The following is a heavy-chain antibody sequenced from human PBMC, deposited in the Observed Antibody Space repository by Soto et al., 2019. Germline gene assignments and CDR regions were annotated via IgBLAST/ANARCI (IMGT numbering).Heavy chain of an antibody. V-gene: IGHV3-23*01. CDR2: FRTGGDDGTT. Sequence: GSLRLSCAASGFPFGENAMSWVRQAPGKGLEWVSGFRTGGDDGTTYYADSVKGRFNISIYNAKNTLYLQMNSLRAEDTAVYYCARDDWDGIAAAGPYAFDIWGQGTMVTVSS. D-gene: IGHD6-13*01. CDR1: GFPFGENA. CDR3: ARDDWDGIAAAGPYAFDI. J-gene: IGHJ3*02.